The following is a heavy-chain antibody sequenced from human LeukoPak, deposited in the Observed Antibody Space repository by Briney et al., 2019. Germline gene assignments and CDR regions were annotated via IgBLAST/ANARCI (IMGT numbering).Heavy chain of an antibody. J-gene: IGHJ4*02. D-gene: IGHD6-19*01. V-gene: IGHV3-23*01. CDR1: RFTFSSYA. Sequence: PGGSLRLSCAASRFTFSSYAMSWVRQTPGKGLGWDSAISGNSGSTYYADSVKGRFTISRDNSKNTLYLQMNSLRAEETAVYYCAKEDGWSPPAPFFDYWGQGSLVTVSS. CDR2: ISGNSGST. CDR3: AKEDGWSPPAPFFDY.